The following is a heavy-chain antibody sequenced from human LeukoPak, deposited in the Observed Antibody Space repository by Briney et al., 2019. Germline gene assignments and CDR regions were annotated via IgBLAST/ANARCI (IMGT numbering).Heavy chain of an antibody. J-gene: IGHJ5*02. CDR1: GFTFSSYA. CDR2: ISGGGGST. CDR3: AKEMFGAYGDNWFDP. D-gene: IGHD4/OR15-4a*01. Sequence: PGGSLRLSCAASGFTFSSYAMSWVRQAPGKGLEWVSTISGGGGSTYYADSVKGRFTISRDNSKNTLYLQMNSLRAEDTAVYYCAKEMFGAYGDNWFDPWGQGTLVTVSS. V-gene: IGHV3-23*01.